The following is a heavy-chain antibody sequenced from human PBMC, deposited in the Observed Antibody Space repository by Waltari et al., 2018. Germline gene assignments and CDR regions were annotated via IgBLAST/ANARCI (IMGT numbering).Heavy chain of an antibody. V-gene: IGHV4-34*02. J-gene: IGHJ6*03. Sequence: QVQLQQWGAGLLKPSETMSLTCDVSGGSLSGYHWTWIRQPPGKGLEWIGEINDSGRTTYNPSLESRVTVSIDTANNQLSLRVRSVTAADTAVYYCARVFGYYYYYMDVWGKGTTVTISS. CDR3: ARVFGYYYYYMDV. CDR1: GGSLSGYH. D-gene: IGHD3-3*01. CDR2: INDSGRT.